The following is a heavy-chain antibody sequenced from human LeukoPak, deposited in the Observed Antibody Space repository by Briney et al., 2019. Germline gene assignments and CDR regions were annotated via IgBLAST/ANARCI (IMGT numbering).Heavy chain of an antibody. J-gene: IGHJ5*02. CDR1: GFTFSSYW. V-gene: IGHV3-74*01. Sequence: GGSLRLSCAASGFTFSSYWMHWVRQAPGKGLVWVSRINNDGSSTSHADSVKGRFTISRDNAKNTLYLQMNSLRAEDTAVYYCARPTKEGSSWYWWFDPWGQGTLVTVSS. CDR2: INNDGSST. D-gene: IGHD6-13*01. CDR3: ARPTKEGSSWYWWFDP.